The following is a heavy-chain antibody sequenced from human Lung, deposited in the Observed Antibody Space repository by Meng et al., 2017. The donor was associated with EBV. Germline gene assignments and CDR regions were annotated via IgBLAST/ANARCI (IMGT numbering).Heavy chain of an antibody. V-gene: IGHV3-74*01. CDR3: ASGIVPYGSGKFDY. CDR2: IRSDGSNT. D-gene: IGHD3-10*01. J-gene: IGHJ4*02. Sequence: EVQLVESGGGLVRPGGSLRLTCAASGFACSSHWMHWVRQAPGKGLVWVSAIRSDGSNTPYADSVKGRFTISRDNAKNTLYLQMNSLRADDTAVYFCASGIVPYGSGKFDYWGQGTLVTVAS. CDR1: GFACSSHW.